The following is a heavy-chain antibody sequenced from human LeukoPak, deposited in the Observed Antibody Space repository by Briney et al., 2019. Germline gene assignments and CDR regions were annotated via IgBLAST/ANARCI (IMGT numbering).Heavy chain of an antibody. D-gene: IGHD6-19*01. V-gene: IGHV3-30*04. CDR1: GFTFSSYA. J-gene: IGHJ3*02. CDR2: ISYDGSNK. Sequence: PGRSLRLSCAASGFTFSSYAMHWVRQAPGKGLEWVAVISYDGSNKYYADSVKGRFTISRDNSKNTLYLQMNSLRAEDTAVYYCAREYSSGWYPSFDAFDIWGQGTVVTVSS. CDR3: AREYSSGWYPSFDAFDI.